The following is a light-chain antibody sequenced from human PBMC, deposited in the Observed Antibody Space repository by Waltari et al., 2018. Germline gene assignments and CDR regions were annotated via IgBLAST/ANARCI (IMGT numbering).Light chain of an antibody. CDR1: QSISSSY. V-gene: IGKV3D-20*02. CDR3: QERSDWRGLT. J-gene: IGKJ3*01. CDR2: HAS. Sequence: DIVLTQSPGTLSFSPGESVTLSCRARQSISSSYVAWYQQKSGQAPRLIMYHASTRATGIPDRFSGRGSVRDFTLTISGLEPEDCAVYYCQERSDWRGLTFGPGTKVDIK.